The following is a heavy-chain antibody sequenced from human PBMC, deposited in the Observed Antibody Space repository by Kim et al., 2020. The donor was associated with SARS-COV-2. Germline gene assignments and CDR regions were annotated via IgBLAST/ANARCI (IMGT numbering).Heavy chain of an antibody. CDR2: IKQDGSEQ. Sequence: GGSLRLSCAASGFTFSSCWLSWVRQTPGKGLEWVANIKQDGSEQYYVPSVRGRFTISRDNTKNSLYLQMNSLRAEDTALYYCATIAGTSRTYWALDYWGQGTLVTVSS. CDR3: ATIAGTSRTYWALDY. D-gene: IGHD1-26*01. J-gene: IGHJ4*02. V-gene: IGHV3-7*01. CDR1: GFTFSSCW.